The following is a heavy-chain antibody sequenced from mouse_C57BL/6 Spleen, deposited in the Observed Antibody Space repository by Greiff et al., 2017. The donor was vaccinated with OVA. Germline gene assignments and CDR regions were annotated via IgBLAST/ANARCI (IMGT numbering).Heavy chain of an antibody. Sequence: VHVKQSGPELVKPGASVKMSCKASGYTFTDYNMHWVKQSHGKSLEWIGYINPNNGGTSYNQKFKGKATLTVNKSSSTAYMELRSLTAEDSAVYYCAREGLPDYWGQGTTLTVSS. J-gene: IGHJ2*01. V-gene: IGHV1-22*01. D-gene: IGHD2-4*01. CDR3: AREGLPDY. CDR2: INPNNGGT. CDR1: GYTFTDYN.